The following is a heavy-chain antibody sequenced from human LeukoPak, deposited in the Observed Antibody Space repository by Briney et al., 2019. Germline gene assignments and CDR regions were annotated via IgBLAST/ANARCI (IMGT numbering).Heavy chain of an antibody. CDR3: TKEQMHHRGWAFDI. CDR1: GGTFSSYA. V-gene: IGHV1-69*05. Sequence: ASVKVSCKASGGTFSSYAISWVRQAPGQGLEWMGGIIPTFDTAIYAQKFQGRVTINTDESTSTAYMELSSLRPEDTAVYYCTKEQMHHRGWAFDIWGQGTLVTVSS. CDR2: IIPTFDTA. J-gene: IGHJ3*02. D-gene: IGHD3-10*01.